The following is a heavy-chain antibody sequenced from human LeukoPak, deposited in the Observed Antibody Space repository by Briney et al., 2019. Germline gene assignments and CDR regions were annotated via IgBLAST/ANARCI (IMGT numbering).Heavy chain of an antibody. V-gene: IGHV1-46*01. CDR3: ARGPIFGRDTAMGAIDY. CDR2: INPSGGST. J-gene: IGHJ4*02. CDR1: GYTFTSYY. D-gene: IGHD5-18*01. Sequence: GASVKVSCKASGYTFTSYYMHWVRQAPGQGLEWMGIINPSGGSTSYAQKFQGRVTMTRNTSISTAYMELSSLRSEDTAVYYCARGPIFGRDTAMGAIDYWGQGTLVTVSS.